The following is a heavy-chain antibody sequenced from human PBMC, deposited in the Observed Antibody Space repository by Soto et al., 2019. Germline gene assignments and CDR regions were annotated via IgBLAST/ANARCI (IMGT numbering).Heavy chain of an antibody. J-gene: IGHJ4*02. CDR1: GYTFTSYG. D-gene: IGHD4-17*01. V-gene: IGHV1-18*01. CDR3: ARDDYADRTNGC. CDR2: ISAYNGNP. Sequence: ASVKVSCKASGYTFTSYGISWVRQAPGQGLEWMGWISAYNGNPSYAQKLQGRVTMTTDTSTSTAYMELRSLRSDDTAVYYCARDDYADRTNGCWGQGTLVTVSS.